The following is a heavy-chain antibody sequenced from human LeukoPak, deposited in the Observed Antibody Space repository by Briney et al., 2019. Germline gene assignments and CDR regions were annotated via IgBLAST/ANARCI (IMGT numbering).Heavy chain of an antibody. Sequence: ASVKVSCKASAYTFSDYYIHWVRQAPGQGLEWMGWINPNSGGTKYAQKFQGRVTMTRDASISTAYMELSRLGFADTAVYYCAREGSGYDYRGAPYYFDFWGQGTLVTVSS. V-gene: IGHV1-2*02. CDR3: AREGSGYDYRGAPYYFDF. D-gene: IGHD5-12*01. CDR2: INPNSGGT. CDR1: AYTFSDYY. J-gene: IGHJ4*02.